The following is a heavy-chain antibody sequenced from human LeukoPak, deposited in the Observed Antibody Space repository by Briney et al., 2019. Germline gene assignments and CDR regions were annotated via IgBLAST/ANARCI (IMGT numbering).Heavy chain of an antibody. CDR1: GFTFSSYA. V-gene: IGHV3-23*01. Sequence: GGLRLSCGASGFTFSSYAMSWVRQAPGKGLEWVSVISDSGGNTYYTDSVKGRFTISRDNSKNTLNLQMHSLRVEDTAVYYCVKHFRGIVLDAFDIWGQGTMVTVSP. D-gene: IGHD2-8*02. CDR2: ISDSGGNT. CDR3: VKHFRGIVLDAFDI. J-gene: IGHJ3*02.